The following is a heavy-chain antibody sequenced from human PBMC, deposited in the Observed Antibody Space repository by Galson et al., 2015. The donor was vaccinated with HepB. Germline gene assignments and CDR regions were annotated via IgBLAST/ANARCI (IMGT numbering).Heavy chain of an antibody. V-gene: IGHV6-1*01. CDR3: ARDILDDTGTTYYYYGMDV. Sequence: CAISGDSVSSNSAAWNWIRQSPSRGLEWLGRTYYRSKWYNDYAVSVKSRITINPDTSKNQFSLQLNSVTPEGTAVYYCARDILDDTGTTYYYYGMDVWGQGTTVTVSS. J-gene: IGHJ6*02. CDR2: TYYRSKWYN. D-gene: IGHD1-7*01. CDR1: GDSVSSNSAA.